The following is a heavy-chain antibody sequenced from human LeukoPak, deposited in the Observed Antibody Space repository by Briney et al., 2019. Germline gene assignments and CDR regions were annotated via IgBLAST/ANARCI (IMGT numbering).Heavy chain of an antibody. J-gene: IGHJ5*02. CDR2: ISANNGNT. CDR3: ARDRGRAPFDP. CDR1: GYTFTNYG. Sequence: ASVKDSCKASGYTFTNYGFSWVRRAPGQGLEWMGWISANNGNTNYAQKLRGRVTMTTDTSTSTAYMELRSLRSDDTAVYYCARDRGRAPFDPWGQGTLVTVSS. D-gene: IGHD3-10*01. V-gene: IGHV1-18*01.